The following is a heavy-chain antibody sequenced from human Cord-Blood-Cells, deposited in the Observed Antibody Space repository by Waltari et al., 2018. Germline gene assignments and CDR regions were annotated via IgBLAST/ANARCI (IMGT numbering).Heavy chain of an antibody. D-gene: IGHD2-2*01. J-gene: IGHJ5*02. CDR3: ARAVVVPAAMGGNWFDP. V-gene: IGHV4-34*01. Sequence: QVQLQQWGAGLLKPSETLSLTCAVYGGSFSGYYWRCPRQPPGKGLEWIGEINHSGSTNYTPSLKSRVTISVDTSKNQFSLKLSSVTAADTAVYYCARAVVVPAAMGGNWFDPWGQGTLVTVSS. CDR1: GGSFSGYY. CDR2: INHSGST.